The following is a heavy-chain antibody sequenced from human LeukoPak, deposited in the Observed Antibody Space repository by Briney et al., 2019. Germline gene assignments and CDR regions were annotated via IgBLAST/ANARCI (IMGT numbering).Heavy chain of an antibody. V-gene: IGHV3-23*01. J-gene: IGHJ6*03. CDR3: ARANYGSGSYWAHYYYYYMDV. Sequence: PGGSLRLPCAASGFTFSSYGMSWVRQAPGKGLEWVSAISGSGGSTYYADSVKGRFTISRDNSKNTLYLQMSSLRAEDTALYYCARANYGSGSYWAHYYYYYMDVWGKGTTVTVSS. CDR1: GFTFSSYG. CDR2: ISGSGGST. D-gene: IGHD3-10*01.